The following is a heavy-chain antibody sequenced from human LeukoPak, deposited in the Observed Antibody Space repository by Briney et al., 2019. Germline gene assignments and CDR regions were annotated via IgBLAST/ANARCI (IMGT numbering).Heavy chain of an antibody. Sequence: GGSLRLTCAASGFICSDYAMSWVRQAPGEGLEWVSSISANEGSTYYADSVKGRFTISRDNSKNTLYLQMNSLRAEDTAVYYCAKDGSGGDVSDYWGQGTLVTVSS. J-gene: IGHJ4*02. CDR2: ISANEGST. V-gene: IGHV3-23*01. D-gene: IGHD2-21*02. CDR3: AKDGSGGDVSDY. CDR1: GFICSDYA.